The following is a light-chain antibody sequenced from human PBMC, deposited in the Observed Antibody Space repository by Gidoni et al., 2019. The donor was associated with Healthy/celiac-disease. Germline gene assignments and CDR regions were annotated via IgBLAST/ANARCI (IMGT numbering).Light chain of an antibody. J-gene: IGKJ1*01. V-gene: IGKV1-39*01. CDR2: AAS. CDR3: QQSYSTRRT. Sequence: IQLTQSPSYLSAPVGDSVPITCRASQRIRSYLHWYQQKPGNAPKLLIYAASSLQSGVPPRFSGSGSGTDSTCTISSLQPEDFATYYCQQSYSTRRTFGQGTKVEIK. CDR1: QRIRSY.